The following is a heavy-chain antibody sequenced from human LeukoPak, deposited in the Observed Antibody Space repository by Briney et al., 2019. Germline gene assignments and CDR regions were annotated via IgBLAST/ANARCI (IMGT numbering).Heavy chain of an antibody. CDR3: ARCRGSCYSLDY. CDR2: IYYSGST. D-gene: IGHD2-15*01. J-gene: IGHJ4*02. Sequence: SETLSLTCTVSGGSISSSSYYWGWIRQPPGKGLEWIGSIYYSGSTYYNPSLKSRVTISVDTSKNQFSLKLSSVTAADTAVYYCARCRGSCYSLDYWGQGTLVTVSS. V-gene: IGHV4-39*07. CDR1: GGSISSSSYY.